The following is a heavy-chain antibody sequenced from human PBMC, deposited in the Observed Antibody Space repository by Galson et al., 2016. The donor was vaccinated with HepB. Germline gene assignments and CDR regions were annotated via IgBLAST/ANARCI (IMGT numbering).Heavy chain of an antibody. CDR3: VRDMGDYVWGNYRYNFDY. J-gene: IGHJ4*02. CDR2: ISSSSSYI. D-gene: IGHD3-16*02. CDR1: GFTFSNYM. Sequence: SLRLSCAASGFTFSNYMMNWVRQAPGKGLEWVSSISSSSSYIWYADSVKGRFTISRDNAKNSLYLQMNSLSAEDTAVFYCVRDMGDYVWGNYRYNFDYWGQGTLVTVSS. V-gene: IGHV3-21*06.